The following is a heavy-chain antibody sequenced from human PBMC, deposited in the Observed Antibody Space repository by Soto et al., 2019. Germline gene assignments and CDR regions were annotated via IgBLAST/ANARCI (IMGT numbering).Heavy chain of an antibody. CDR1: GGSVSNSSYY. V-gene: IGHV4-39*01. CDR3: ARQGGYCSGGSCFRTSYFWYGMDV. J-gene: IGHJ6*02. D-gene: IGHD2-15*01. Sequence: QLHLQGSGPGLVKPSETLSLICTVSGGSVSNSSYYWAWIRQPPGKGLEWIGSISNSGSTYYNPSLKSRVIISVGTSKNLLFLSLTSVTAADTAMYYCARQGGYCSGGSCFRTSYFWYGMDVWGQGTTVTVSS. CDR2: ISNSGST.